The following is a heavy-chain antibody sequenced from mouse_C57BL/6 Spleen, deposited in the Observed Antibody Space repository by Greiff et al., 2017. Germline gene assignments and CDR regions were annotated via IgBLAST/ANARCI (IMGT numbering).Heavy chain of an antibody. CDR2: IYPGSGNT. J-gene: IGHJ4*01. Sequence: QVQLQQSGAELVRPGASVKLSCKASGYTFTDYYINWVKQRPGQGLEWIARIYPGSGNTYYNEKFKGKATLTAEKSSSTAYMQLSSLTSEDSDVYFCARGYGSSPLAMDYWGQGTSVTVSS. CDR3: ARGYGSSPLAMDY. D-gene: IGHD1-1*01. V-gene: IGHV1-76*01. CDR1: GYTFTDYY.